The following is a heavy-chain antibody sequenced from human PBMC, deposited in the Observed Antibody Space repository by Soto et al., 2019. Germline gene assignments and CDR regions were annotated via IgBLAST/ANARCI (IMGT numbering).Heavy chain of an antibody. CDR1: GFTFSSYW. CDR3: ARGSPEYSGYDWGFDY. J-gene: IGHJ4*02. Sequence: GGSLRLSCAASGFTFSSYWMSWVRQAPGKGLEWVANIKQDGSEKYYVDSVKGRFTISRDNAKNSLYLQRNSLRAEDTAVYYCARGSPEYSGYDWGFDYWGQGTLVTVSS. D-gene: IGHD5-12*01. V-gene: IGHV3-7*03. CDR2: IKQDGSEK.